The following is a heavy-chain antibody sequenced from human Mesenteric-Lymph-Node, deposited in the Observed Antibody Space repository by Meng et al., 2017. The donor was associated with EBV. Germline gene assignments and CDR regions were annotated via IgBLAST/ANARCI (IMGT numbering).Heavy chain of an antibody. D-gene: IGHD4-17*01. CDR1: GFTFSDYY. CDR2: ISSSGSTI. V-gene: IGHV3-11*01. J-gene: IGHJ4*02. Sequence: VRLPGCVGGLVPRGASLSLYCAASGFTFSDYYMSWIRQAPGKGLEWVSYISSSGSTIYYADSVKGRFTISRDNAKNSLYLQMNSLRAEDTAVYYCARVGGDYAFLDYWGQGTLVTVSS. CDR3: ARVGGDYAFLDY.